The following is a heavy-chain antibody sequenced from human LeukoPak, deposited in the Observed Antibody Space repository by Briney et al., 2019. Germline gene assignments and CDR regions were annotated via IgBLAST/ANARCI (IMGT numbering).Heavy chain of an antibody. J-gene: IGHJ5*02. Sequence: SETLSLTCTVSGGSISSYYWSWIRQPAGKGLEWIGRIYTSGSTNYNPSLKSRVTMSVDTSENQFSLKLSSVTAADTAVYYCARVGGYYDPARFDPWGQGTLVTVSS. CDR2: IYTSGST. V-gene: IGHV4-4*07. D-gene: IGHD3-22*01. CDR1: GGSISSYY. CDR3: ARVGGYYDPARFDP.